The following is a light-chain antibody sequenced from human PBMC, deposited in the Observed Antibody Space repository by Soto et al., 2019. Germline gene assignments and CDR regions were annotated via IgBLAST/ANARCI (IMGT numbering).Light chain of an antibody. CDR2: DAS. Sequence: EIVLTQSPATLSLSPGERATLSCRASQSVTTYLAWYQQKPGQAPRLLIYDASSRATGIPARFSGSGSGTEFTLTISSLQPDDFATYYCQQYHEYWFGQGTKVDIK. J-gene: IGKJ1*01. V-gene: IGKV3-11*01. CDR3: QQYHEYW. CDR1: QSVTTY.